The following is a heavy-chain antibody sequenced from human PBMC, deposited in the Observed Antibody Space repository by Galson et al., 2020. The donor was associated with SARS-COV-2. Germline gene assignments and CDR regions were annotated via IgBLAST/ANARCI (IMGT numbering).Heavy chain of an antibody. CDR2: ISYDGSNK. CDR3: ARDAIYHDSSGYYYSPLKPGTYGMDV. V-gene: IGHV3-30-3*01. J-gene: IGHJ6*02. D-gene: IGHD3-22*01. CDR1: GFTFSSYA. Sequence: TGGSLRLSCAASGFTFSSYAMHWVRQAPGKGLEWVAVISYDGSNKYYADSVKGRFTISRDNSKNTLYLQMNSLRAEDTAVYYCARDAIYHDSSGYYYSPLKPGTYGMDVWGQGTTVTVSS.